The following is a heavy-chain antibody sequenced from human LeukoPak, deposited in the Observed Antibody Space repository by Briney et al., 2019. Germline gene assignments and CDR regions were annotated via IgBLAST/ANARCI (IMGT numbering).Heavy chain of an antibody. V-gene: IGHV4-59*08. CDR3: ARLSGDTSGYFDY. CDR2: IYYSGST. J-gene: IGHJ4*02. CDR1: GGSISGYS. D-gene: IGHD3-22*01. Sequence: SETLSLTCTVSGGSISGYSWSWIRQPPGKGLEWIGYIYYSGSTNYNPSLKSRVAISVDTSKNQFSLNLRSVTAADTAVYYCARLSGDTSGYFDYWGQGTLVTVSS.